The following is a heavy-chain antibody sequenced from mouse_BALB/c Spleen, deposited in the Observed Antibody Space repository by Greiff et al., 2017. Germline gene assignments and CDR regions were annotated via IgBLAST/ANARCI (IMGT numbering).Heavy chain of an antibody. V-gene: IGHV2-9*02. CDR1: GFSLTSYG. D-gene: IGHD1-1*01. CDR3: ARDLGGSSPRFAY. J-gene: IGHJ3*01. Sequence: VQVVESGPGLVAPSQSLSITCTVSGFSLTSYGVHWVRQPPGKGLEWLGVIWAGGSTNYNSALMSRLSISKDNSKSQVFLKMNSLQTDDTAMYYCARDLGGSSPRFAYWGQGTLVTVSA. CDR2: IWAGGST.